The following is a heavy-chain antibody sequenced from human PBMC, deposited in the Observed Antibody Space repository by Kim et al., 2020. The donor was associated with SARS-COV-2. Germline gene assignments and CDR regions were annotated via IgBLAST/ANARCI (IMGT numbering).Heavy chain of an antibody. J-gene: IGHJ4*02. D-gene: IGHD2-15*01. V-gene: IGHV4-59*01. CDR3: ARDQGRRGYFDY. Sequence: SNPSLKSRVTVLLDTSKNQFSLKLRSGTPADTAVYYCARDQGRRGYFDYWGQGTLVAVSS.